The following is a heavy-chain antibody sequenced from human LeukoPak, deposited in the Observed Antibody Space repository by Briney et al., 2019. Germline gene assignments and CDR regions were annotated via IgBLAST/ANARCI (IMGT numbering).Heavy chain of an antibody. Sequence: SETLSLTCTVSGYSISSGYYWGWIRQPPGKGLKWIGSISHSGSTYYNPSLKSRVTISVDTSKNQFSLKPSSVTAADTAVYYCARDFTIFGVVDYFDYWGQGTLVTVSS. CDR3: ARDFTIFGVVDYFDY. V-gene: IGHV4-38-2*02. CDR1: GYSISSGYY. CDR2: ISHSGST. J-gene: IGHJ4*02. D-gene: IGHD3-3*01.